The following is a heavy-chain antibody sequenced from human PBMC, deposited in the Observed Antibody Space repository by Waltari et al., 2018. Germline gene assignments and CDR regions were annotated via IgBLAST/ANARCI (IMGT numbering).Heavy chain of an antibody. CDR1: GFTFSSYA. CDR3: AKRNSGGTGFDY. CDR2: ISGSCGST. V-gene: IGHV3-23*01. Sequence: EVQLLESGGGLVQPGGSLRLSCAASGFTFSSYAMSWVRQAPGKGLEWVSAISGSCGSTYYADSVKGRFTISRDNSKNTLYLQMNSLRAEDTAVYYCAKRNSGGTGFDYWGQGTLVTVSS. J-gene: IGHJ4*02. D-gene: IGHD1-1*01.